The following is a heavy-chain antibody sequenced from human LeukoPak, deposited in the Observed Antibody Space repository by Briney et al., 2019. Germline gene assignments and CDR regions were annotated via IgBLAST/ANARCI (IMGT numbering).Heavy chain of an antibody. CDR3: ARAGVWSPAV. Sequence: SETLSLTCAVSGASISSDKWWSWVRQPPGKGLEWIGEIHHSGNTNYSPSLKSRVTMSADKSKNEFSLRLTSVTAADTAVYYCARAGVWSPAVWGQGTLVTVSS. J-gene: IGHJ4*02. V-gene: IGHV4-4*02. CDR2: IHHSGNT. CDR1: GASISSDKW. D-gene: IGHD2-8*02.